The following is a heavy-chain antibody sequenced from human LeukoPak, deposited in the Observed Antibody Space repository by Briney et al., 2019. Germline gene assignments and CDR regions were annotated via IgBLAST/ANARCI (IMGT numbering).Heavy chain of an antibody. Sequence: SETLSLTCTVSGGSISSYYWSWIRQPPGKGLEWIGYIYYSGSTNYNPSLKSRVTISVDTSKNQFSLKLSSVTAADTAVYYCARAPNIYSSSWGGHFDYWGQGTLVTVSS. J-gene: IGHJ4*02. V-gene: IGHV4-59*01. D-gene: IGHD6-13*01. CDR1: GGSISSYY. CDR3: ARAPNIYSSSWGGHFDY. CDR2: IYYSGST.